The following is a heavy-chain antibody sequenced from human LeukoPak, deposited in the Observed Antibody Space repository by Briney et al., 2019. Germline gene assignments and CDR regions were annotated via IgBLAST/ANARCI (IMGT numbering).Heavy chain of an antibody. CDR3: AKDLYSYGTHFDY. CDR1: GLTFSSYG. D-gene: IGHD5-18*01. J-gene: IGHJ4*02. V-gene: IGHV3-30*18. Sequence: GGSLRLSCAASGLTFSSYGMHWVRQAPGKGLEWVAVISYDGSNKYYADSVKGRFTISRDNSKNTLYLQMNSLRAEDTAVYYCAKDLYSYGTHFDYWGQGTLVTVSS. CDR2: ISYDGSNK.